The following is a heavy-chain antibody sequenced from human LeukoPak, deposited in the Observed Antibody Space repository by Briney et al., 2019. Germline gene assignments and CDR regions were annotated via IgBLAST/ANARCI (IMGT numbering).Heavy chain of an antibody. D-gene: IGHD1-14*01. CDR2: IYYSGST. CDR3: ARANHHWFDP. J-gene: IGHJ5*02. CDR1: GDSISSSSSY. Sequence: SETLSLTCTVSGDSISSSSSYWGWIRQPPGKGLEWIGSIYYSGSTYYNTSLKSRVTISVDKSKSQFSLKLSSVTAADTAVYYCARANHHWFDPWGQGTLVTVSS. V-gene: IGHV4-39*07.